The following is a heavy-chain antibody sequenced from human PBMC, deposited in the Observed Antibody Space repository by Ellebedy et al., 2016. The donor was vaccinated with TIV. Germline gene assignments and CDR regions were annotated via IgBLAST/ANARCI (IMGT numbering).Heavy chain of an antibody. D-gene: IGHD3-22*01. CDR2: IWYDGSNK. CDR3: ARDVSVDYFDSSGYSDY. Sequence: PGGSLRLSCGASGFSFKNYGMHWVRQAPGKGLEWVAVIWYDGSNKKYADSVKGRFTISRDNSNNTLHLQMNGLRAEDTAVYYCARDVSVDYFDSSGYSDYWGQGTLVTVSS. CDR1: GFSFKNYG. J-gene: IGHJ4*02. V-gene: IGHV3-33*01.